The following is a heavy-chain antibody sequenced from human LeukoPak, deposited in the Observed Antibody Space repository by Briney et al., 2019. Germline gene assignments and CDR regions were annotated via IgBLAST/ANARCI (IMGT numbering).Heavy chain of an antibody. Sequence: SVKVSCKASGGTFSSYAISWVRQAPGQGLEWMGGIIPIFGTANYAQKFQGRVTITTDESTSTAYMELSSLRSEDTVVYYCAIMEWPDSYYYYMDVWGKGTTVTVSS. CDR1: GGTFSSYA. CDR2: IIPIFGTA. CDR3: AIMEWPDSYYYYMDV. J-gene: IGHJ6*03. V-gene: IGHV1-69*05. D-gene: IGHD3-3*01.